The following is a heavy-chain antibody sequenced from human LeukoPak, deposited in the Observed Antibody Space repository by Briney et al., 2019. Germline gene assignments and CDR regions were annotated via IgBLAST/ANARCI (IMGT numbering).Heavy chain of an antibody. Sequence: GGSLRLSCAASGFTFSDYYMNWVRQAPGKGLEWVSYISSSSSTIYYADSVKGRFTISRDNAKNSLYLQMNSLRAEDTAVYYCARDQFYYDSSGYLGGDYWGQGTLVTVSS. D-gene: IGHD3-22*01. CDR1: GFTFSDYY. V-gene: IGHV3-48*01. CDR2: ISSSSSTI. J-gene: IGHJ4*02. CDR3: ARDQFYYDSSGYLGGDY.